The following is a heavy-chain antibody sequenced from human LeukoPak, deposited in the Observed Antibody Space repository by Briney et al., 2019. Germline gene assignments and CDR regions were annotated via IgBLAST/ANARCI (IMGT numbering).Heavy chain of an antibody. CDR3: TRLGGGDQLRDRPPGPRYYYYGMDV. V-gene: IGHV3-23*01. CDR2: ISGSDGTT. CDR1: GYPFSNFA. D-gene: IGHD2-2*01. Sequence: GGSLRLSCAGSGYPFSNFAMSWIRQGPGKGLEWVADISGSDGTTCYADSVKGRFTISRDNSQNMLYLQMNSLKTEDTAVYYCTRLGGGDQLRDRPPGPRYYYYGMDVWGQGTTVTVSS. J-gene: IGHJ6*02.